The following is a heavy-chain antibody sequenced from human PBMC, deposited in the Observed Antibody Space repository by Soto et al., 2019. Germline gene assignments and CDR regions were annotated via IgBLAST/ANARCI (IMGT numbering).Heavy chain of an antibody. D-gene: IGHD2-8*01. CDR3: ARRYAGNFDY. V-gene: IGHV4-59*01. CDR1: GGSISSYY. CDR2: SYYSGSS. Sequence: QVQLQESGPGLVKPSETLSLTCTVSGGSISSYYWSWIRQPPGKGLEWIGYSYYSGSSNYNPSLKSRITIAVDTSKNQFSLKLGSVTAADTAVYYCARRYAGNFDYWGQGTLVTVSS. J-gene: IGHJ4*02.